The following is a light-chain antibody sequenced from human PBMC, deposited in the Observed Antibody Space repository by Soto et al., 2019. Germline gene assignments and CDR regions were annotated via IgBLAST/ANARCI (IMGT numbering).Light chain of an antibody. CDR2: SNN. CDR1: SSNIGGTNY. Sequence: QSVLTQPPSASGTPGQKVFISCSGSSSNIGGTNYAYWYQQLPGAAPKLLMHSNNLRPSGVPERISGSKFGTEASLAISGLRSEDGAGYYCASWDDRLGAVIFGGGTKLTVL. V-gene: IGLV1-47*02. CDR3: ASWDDRLGAVI. J-gene: IGLJ2*01.